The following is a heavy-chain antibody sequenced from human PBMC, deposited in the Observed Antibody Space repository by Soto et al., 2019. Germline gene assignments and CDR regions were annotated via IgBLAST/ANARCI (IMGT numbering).Heavy chain of an antibody. Sequence: QVQLQESGPGLVKPSQTLSLTCTVSGGSISSGGYYWSWIRQHPGKGLEWIGYIYYSGSTYYNPSLTSRVTISVDTSNHKFSLSLDSVTAADTAVYYGARSAPDSSGYYLDWGQGILVTVSS. CDR1: GGSISSGGYY. CDR2: IYYSGST. V-gene: IGHV4-31*03. J-gene: IGHJ4*02. D-gene: IGHD3-22*01. CDR3: ARSAPDSSGYYLD.